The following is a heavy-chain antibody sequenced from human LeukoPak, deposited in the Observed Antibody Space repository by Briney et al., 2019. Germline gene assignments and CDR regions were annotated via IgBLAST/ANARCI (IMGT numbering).Heavy chain of an antibody. CDR1: GFAVSGSY. J-gene: IGHJ4*02. D-gene: IGHD4/OR15-4a*01. V-gene: IGHV3-66*01. CDR3: ARGARGAYFDF. CDR2: IYGADTI. Sequence: GGPLRLSCAASGFAVSGSYMSWVRQVPGKGLEWVSCIYGADTIYYADFVKDRFSISRDSNRNILYFQMNSLRAEDTAVYYCARGARGAYFDFWGQGTLVTVSS.